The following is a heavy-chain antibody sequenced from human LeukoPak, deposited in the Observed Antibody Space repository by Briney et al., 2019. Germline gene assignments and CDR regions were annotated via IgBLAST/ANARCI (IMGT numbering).Heavy chain of an antibody. V-gene: IGHV4-59*01. D-gene: IGHD6-19*01. CDR3: ARGIGQWLAFDY. J-gene: IGHJ4*02. Sequence: SETLSLTCTVSGGSISSYYWSWIRQPPGKGLEWIGHMYYSGSTNSNPSLKSRVTISVDTSKNQFSLKLNYVTAADTAVYYCARGIGQWLAFDYWGQGTPVTVSS. CDR2: MYYSGST. CDR1: GGSISSYY.